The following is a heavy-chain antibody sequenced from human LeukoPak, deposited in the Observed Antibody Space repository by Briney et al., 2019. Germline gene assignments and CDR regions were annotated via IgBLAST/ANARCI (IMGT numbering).Heavy chain of an antibody. CDR3: AREGAGYYDSSGYRFDY. D-gene: IGHD3-22*01. J-gene: IGHJ4*02. CDR1: GYTFTRYF. CDR2: INPSGGST. V-gene: IGHV1-46*01. Sequence: ASVKVSCKASGYTFTRYFMHWVRQAPGQGLEWMGIINPSGGSTRYVQKFQGRVTMTRDTSTSTVYMEVSSLRSEDTAVYYCAREGAGYYDSSGYRFDYWGQGTLVTVSS.